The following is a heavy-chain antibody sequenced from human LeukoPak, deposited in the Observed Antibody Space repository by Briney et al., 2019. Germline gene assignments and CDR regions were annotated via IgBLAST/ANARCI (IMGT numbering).Heavy chain of an antibody. CDR2: ISYDGSNK. J-gene: IGHJ4*02. CDR3: ARDRLWFGELLSYYFDY. D-gene: IGHD3-10*01. V-gene: IGHV3-30-3*01. Sequence: GGSLRLSCAASGFTFSSYAMSWVRQAPGKGLEWVAVISYDGSNKYYADSVKGRFTISRDNSKNTLYLQMNSLRAEDTAVYYCARDRLWFGELLSYYFDYWGQGTLVTVSS. CDR1: GFTFSSYA.